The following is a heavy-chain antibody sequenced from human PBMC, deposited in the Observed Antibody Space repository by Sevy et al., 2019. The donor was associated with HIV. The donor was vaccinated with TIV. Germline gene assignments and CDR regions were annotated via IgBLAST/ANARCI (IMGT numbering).Heavy chain of an antibody. V-gene: IGHV3-30*04. CDR1: GFSFSNYA. Sequence: GGSLRLSCAASGFSFSNYAMHWVRQAPGKGLEWVAVISTEITKQYYADSVRGRFTISRDNFKNTLYLQMDSLSTEDTAMYYCAKDGNIGYTDFDYWGQGTLVTVSS. CDR2: ISTEITKQ. D-gene: IGHD5-12*01. CDR3: AKDGNIGYTDFDY. J-gene: IGHJ4*02.